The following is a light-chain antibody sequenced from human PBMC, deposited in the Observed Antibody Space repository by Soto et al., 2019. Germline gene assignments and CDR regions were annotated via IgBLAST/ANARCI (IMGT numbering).Light chain of an antibody. CDR2: WAS. J-gene: IGKJ2*01. V-gene: IGKV4-1*01. CDR1: QTILYNSYNKSY. Sequence: DIVMTQSPDSLAVSLGERATINCKSRQTILYNSYNKSYLAWYQHKPGQSPRLLIYWASTRESGVPDRFSGSGSGTAFTLTISSLQAEDVAVYYCHQYYGNPSFGQGTKLEIK. CDR3: HQYYGNPS.